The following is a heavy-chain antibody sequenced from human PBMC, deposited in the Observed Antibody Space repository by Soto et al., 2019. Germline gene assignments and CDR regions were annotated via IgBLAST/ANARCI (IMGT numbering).Heavy chain of an antibody. V-gene: IGHV1-18*04. CDR3: GRVSSSIVVIPDFGMDV. CDR2: ISPKNGNT. Sequence: GASVKVSCKASGYSFFTHGITWVRQTPGDGLEWLGWISPKNGNTRYSQILQGRVSMTTDTSTSTVYMELTNLRSDVSAVYYCGRVSSSIVVIPDFGMDVWGQGTTVTVSS. J-gene: IGHJ6*02. CDR1: GYSFFTHG. D-gene: IGHD2-21*01.